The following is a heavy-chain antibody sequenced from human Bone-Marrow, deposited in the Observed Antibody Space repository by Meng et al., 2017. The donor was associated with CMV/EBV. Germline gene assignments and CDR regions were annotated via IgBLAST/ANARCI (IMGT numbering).Heavy chain of an antibody. CDR2: INPIFGTA. Sequence: SVKVSCKASGYTFTDYYMHWVRQAPGQGLEWMGWINPIFGTANYAQKFQGRVTITTDESTSTAYMELSSLRSEDTAVYYCARDQLNIVGDILYNWFDPWGQGTLVTVSS. D-gene: IGHD1-26*01. V-gene: IGHV1-69*05. CDR3: ARDQLNIVGDILYNWFDP. CDR1: GYTFTDYY. J-gene: IGHJ5*02.